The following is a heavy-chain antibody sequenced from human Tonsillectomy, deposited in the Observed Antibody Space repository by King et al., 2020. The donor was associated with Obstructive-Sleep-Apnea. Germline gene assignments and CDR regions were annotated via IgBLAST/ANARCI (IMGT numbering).Heavy chain of an antibody. CDR2: ISGSGGST. D-gene: IGHD3-10*01. V-gene: IGHV3-23*04. Sequence: EVQLVESWGGLVQPGVSLRLSLSASGFTFSSYAMSWVRQAPGNGLEWVSAISGSGGSTYYAAARKGRLTISRENSKNTLYLPMNSLRAEDTAVYYCAKSYYYGSGSYEAFRTTQIYYFDYWGQGTLVTVSS. CDR1: GFTFSSYA. J-gene: IGHJ4*02. CDR3: AKSYYYGSGSYEAFRTTQIYYFDY.